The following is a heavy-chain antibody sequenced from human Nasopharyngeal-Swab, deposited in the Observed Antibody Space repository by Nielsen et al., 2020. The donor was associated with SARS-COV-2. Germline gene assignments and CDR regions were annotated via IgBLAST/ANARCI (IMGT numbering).Heavy chain of an antibody. J-gene: IGHJ3*02. CDR2: SYYSGST. CDR3: ASFRSTFWTTVVTSPDAFDI. CDR1: GGSISSSSYY. D-gene: IGHD4-23*01. Sequence: SETLSLTCTVSGGSISSSSYYWGWIRHPPGKGLEWIGSSYYSGSTYYNPSLKSRVNISVDTSKNQFSLKLSSVTAADTAVYYCASFRSTFWTTVVTSPDAFDIWGRGTVVTVSS. V-gene: IGHV4-39*01.